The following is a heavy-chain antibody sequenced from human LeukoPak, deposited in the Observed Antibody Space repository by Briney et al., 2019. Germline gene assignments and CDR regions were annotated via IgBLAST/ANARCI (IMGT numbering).Heavy chain of an antibody. Sequence: GRSLRLSCAASEFDFSSHAMTWVRQAPGKGLEWVSAISISGSKTYYADSVKGRFTISRDNSKNTLYLQMNSLRAEDTAVYYCANEIRPNDYWGQGTQVTVSS. CDR1: EFDFSSHA. J-gene: IGHJ4*02. D-gene: IGHD4-17*01. CDR3: ANEIRPNDY. V-gene: IGHV3-23*01. CDR2: ISISGSKT.